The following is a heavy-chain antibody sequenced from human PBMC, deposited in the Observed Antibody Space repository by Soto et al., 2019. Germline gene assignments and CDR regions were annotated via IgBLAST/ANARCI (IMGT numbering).Heavy chain of an antibody. CDR1: GYTFTSYA. CDR3: ARPLRFLEWSPPSPDYYYYGMDV. J-gene: IGHJ6*02. Sequence: GASVKVSCKASGYTFTSYAMHWVRQAPGQRLEWMGWINAGNGNTKYSQKFQGRVTITRDTSASTAYMELSSLGSEDTAVYYCARPLRFLEWSPPSPDYYYYGMDVWGQGTTVTVSS. CDR2: INAGNGNT. V-gene: IGHV1-3*01. D-gene: IGHD3-3*01.